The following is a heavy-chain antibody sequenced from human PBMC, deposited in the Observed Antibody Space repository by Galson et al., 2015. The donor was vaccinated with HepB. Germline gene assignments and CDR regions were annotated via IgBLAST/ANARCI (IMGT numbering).Heavy chain of an antibody. CDR3: ARISNLDTFDI. CDR1: GFTFSSYS. J-gene: IGHJ3*02. V-gene: IGHV3-21*01. CDR2: ISSGSSYI. Sequence: SLRLSCAASGFTFSSYSMNWVRQAPGKGLNWVSSISSGSSYIYYADSVKGRFTISRDNAQNSLYLQMNSLRAEDTAVYYCARISNLDTFDIWGQGTMVTVSS.